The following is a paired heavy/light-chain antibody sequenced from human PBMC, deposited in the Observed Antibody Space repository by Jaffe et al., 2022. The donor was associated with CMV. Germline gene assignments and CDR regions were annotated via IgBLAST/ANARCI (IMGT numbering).Light chain of an antibody. V-gene: IGKV4-1*01. Sequence: DIVMTQSPDSLALSLGERATINCKSSQSVLYSSNNKNYLGWYQQKPGQPPKLLIYWASIRESGVPDRFSGSGSGTDFTLTISSLQAEDVAVYYCQQYYSTPWTFGQGTKVEIK. CDR1: QSVLYSSNNKNY. J-gene: IGKJ1*01. CDR2: WAS. CDR3: QQYYSTPWT.
Heavy chain of an antibody. V-gene: IGHV3-23*01. J-gene: IGHJ4*02. CDR2: INSGGVT. CDR1: GFTFNSSA. CDR3: AKAGVPGIPFEY. Sequence: EVQLLESGGGLVQPGGSLRLSCVASGFTFNSSAMSWVRQAPGKGLQWVSSINSGGVTSYADSVQGRFAISRDNSKNTLFLQMNSLRAEDTAIYYCAKAGVPGIPFEYWGQGTPVTVSS. D-gene: IGHD2-2*02.